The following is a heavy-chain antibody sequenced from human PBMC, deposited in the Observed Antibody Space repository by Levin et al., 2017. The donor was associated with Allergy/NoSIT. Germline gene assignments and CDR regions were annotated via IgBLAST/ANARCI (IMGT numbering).Heavy chain of an antibody. V-gene: IGHV1-2*02. CDR3: ARKSYEWERPGKAFDY. D-gene: IGHD1-26*01. J-gene: IGHJ4*02. Sequence: ASVKVSCKASGYTFTGYYMHWVRQAPGQGLEWMGWINPNSGGTNYAQKFQGRVTMTRDTSISTAYMELSRLRSDDTAVYYWARKSYEWERPGKAFDYWGQGTLVTVSS. CDR1: GYTFTGYY. CDR2: INPNSGGT.